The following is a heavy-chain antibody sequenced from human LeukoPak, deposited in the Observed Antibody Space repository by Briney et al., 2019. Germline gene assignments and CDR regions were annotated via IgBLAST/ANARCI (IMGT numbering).Heavy chain of an antibody. J-gene: IGHJ6*03. CDR1: GGSISSSSYY. CDR3: ARGATPRFTWIQLSKGYYYYMDV. D-gene: IGHD5-18*01. Sequence: TSETLSLTCTVSGGSISSSSYYWGWIRQPPGKGLEWIGSIYYSGSTYYNPSLKSRVTISVDTSKNQFSLKLSSVTAADTAVYYCARGATPRFTWIQLSKGYYYYMDVWGKGTTVTVSS. V-gene: IGHV4-39*07. CDR2: IYYSGST.